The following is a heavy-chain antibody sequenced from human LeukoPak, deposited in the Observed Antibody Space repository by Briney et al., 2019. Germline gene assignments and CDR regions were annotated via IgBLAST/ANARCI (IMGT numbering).Heavy chain of an antibody. J-gene: IGHJ2*01. CDR1: GGSISSYF. CDR3: ARWNYFDNSGYYSDWYFDL. V-gene: IGHV4-59*08. Sequence: SATLSFTYAVAGGSISSYFWSWIRMPTGKGLEWIGYIHYTWSTNYNPSLKSRVTMSLDTSKNQVSMELMSVTAADTAVYYCARWNYFDNSGYYSDWYFDLWGRGTLVTVSS. CDR2: IHYTWST. D-gene: IGHD3-22*01.